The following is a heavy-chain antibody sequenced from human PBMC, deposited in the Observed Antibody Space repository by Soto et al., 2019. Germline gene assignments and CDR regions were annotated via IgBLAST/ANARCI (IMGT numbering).Heavy chain of an antibody. D-gene: IGHD4-17*01. CDR1: GGSISSGGYY. Sequence: SETLPLTCTVSGGSISSGGYYWSWIRQHPGKGLEWIGYIYYSGSTYYNPSLKSRVTISVDTSKNPFSLKLSSVTSADTAVYYCARAHSGDYVDYWGQGTLVTVSS. V-gene: IGHV4-31*03. CDR2: IYYSGST. J-gene: IGHJ4*02. CDR3: ARAHSGDYVDY.